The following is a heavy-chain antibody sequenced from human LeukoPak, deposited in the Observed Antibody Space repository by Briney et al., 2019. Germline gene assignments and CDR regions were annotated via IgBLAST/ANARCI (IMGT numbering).Heavy chain of an antibody. D-gene: IGHD1-26*01. CDR3: ARDLNSGSYYGVDY. CDR1: GGTFSSYA. Sequence: SVKVSCKASGGTFSSYAISWVRQAPGQGLEWMGGIIPIFGTANYARKFQGRVTITADESTSTAYMELSSLRSEDTAVYYCARDLNSGSYYGVDYWGQGTLVTVSS. CDR2: IIPIFGTA. J-gene: IGHJ4*02. V-gene: IGHV1-69*13.